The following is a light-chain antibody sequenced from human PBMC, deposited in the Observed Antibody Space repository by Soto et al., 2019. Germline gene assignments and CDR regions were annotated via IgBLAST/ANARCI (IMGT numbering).Light chain of an antibody. Sequence: QSALTQPASVSGSPGQSISISCTGSSSDVGVYNYVSWCQQHPGKAPKTMIYDVSNRPSGVSNRFSGSKSGNTASLTISGLQAEDEADHYCSSYTTSGTWVFGGGTKVTVL. J-gene: IGLJ3*02. V-gene: IGLV2-14*01. CDR3: SSYTTSGTWV. CDR2: DVS. CDR1: SSDVGVYNY.